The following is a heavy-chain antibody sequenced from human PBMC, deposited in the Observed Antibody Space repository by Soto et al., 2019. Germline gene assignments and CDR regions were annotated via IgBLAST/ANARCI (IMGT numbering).Heavy chain of an antibody. V-gene: IGHV3-23*01. D-gene: IGHD3-3*01. Sequence: EVQLLESGGGLVQPGGSLRLSCAASGFTFSRYAMRWVSQAPVMVLEWVSAISGSGGSTYYADSVKGRFTISRDNSKNTLYLQIHVLRADETGVNDCARRRSWSYSDYWGQGPLVTVSS. CDR2: ISGSGGST. CDR1: GFTFSRYA. J-gene: IGHJ4*02. CDR3: ARRRSWSYSDY.